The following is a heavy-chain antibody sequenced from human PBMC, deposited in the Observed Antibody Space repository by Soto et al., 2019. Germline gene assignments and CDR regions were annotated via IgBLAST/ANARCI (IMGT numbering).Heavy chain of an antibody. D-gene: IGHD5-12*01. CDR2: IIPILGIA. CDR3: ARGGYDLPWYFDL. Sequence: QVQLVQSGAEVKKPGSSVKVSCKASGGTFSSYTISWVRQAPGQGLEWMGRIIPILGIANYAQKFQGRVTITADKSTSTADMELSSLRSEDTAVYYCARGGYDLPWYFDLWGRGTLVTVSS. V-gene: IGHV1-69*02. J-gene: IGHJ2*01. CDR1: GGTFSSYT.